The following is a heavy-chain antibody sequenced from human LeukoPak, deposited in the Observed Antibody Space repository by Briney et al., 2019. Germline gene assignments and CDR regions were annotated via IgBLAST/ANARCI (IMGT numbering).Heavy chain of an antibody. CDR3: AKDPSLRGSSGGG. J-gene: IGHJ4*02. D-gene: IGHD1-26*01. CDR1: GFTFSSYA. Sequence: GGSLRLSCAASGFTFSSYAMSWVRQAPGRGVEWVSAISGSGGSTYYADSVKGRFTFSRDNSKNTLYLQMNSLRAEDTAVYYCAKDPSLRGSSGGGWGQGTLVTVSS. CDR2: ISGSGGST. V-gene: IGHV3-23*01.